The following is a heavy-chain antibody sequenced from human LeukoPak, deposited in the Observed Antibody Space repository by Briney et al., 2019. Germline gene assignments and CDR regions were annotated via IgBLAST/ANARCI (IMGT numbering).Heavy chain of an antibody. J-gene: IGHJ6*02. Sequence: GGSLRLSCAASGFTFSTYWMHWGRQAPGKGLVWVSHINTDGSSTTYADSVKGRFTISRDNAKNTLYLQMNSLRAEDTAVYYCARDKAYGMDVWGQGTTVTV. V-gene: IGHV3-74*01. CDR1: GFTFSTYW. CDR3: ARDKAYGMDV. CDR2: INTDGSST.